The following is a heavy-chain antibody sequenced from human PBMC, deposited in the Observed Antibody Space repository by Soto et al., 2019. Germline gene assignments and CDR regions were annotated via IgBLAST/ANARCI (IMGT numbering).Heavy chain of an antibody. Sequence: EVQLLESGGGLVQPGGSLRLSCAASGFTFSSYAMSWVRQAPGKGLEWVSAITTGGGSTYYADSVKGRFTISRDNSKNTLSLQMNSLRAEDTAVYYCVKGSGYSGYDDYWGQGTLVTVSS. V-gene: IGHV3-23*01. CDR2: ITTGGGST. J-gene: IGHJ4*02. D-gene: IGHD5-12*01. CDR3: VKGSGYSGYDDY. CDR1: GFTFSSYA.